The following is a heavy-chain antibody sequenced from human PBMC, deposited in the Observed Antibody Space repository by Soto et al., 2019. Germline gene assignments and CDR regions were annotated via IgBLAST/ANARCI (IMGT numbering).Heavy chain of an antibody. D-gene: IGHD5-12*01. CDR3: ATPIVAFY. CDR1: GDTFIKYD. Sequence: ASVKVSCKASGDTFIKYDINWVRQATGQGLEWMGWISAYNGNTNYAQKFQGRVIITRDTSAGTAYMELRSLRSEDTAVYYCATPIVAFYWGQGTLVTVSS. J-gene: IGHJ4*02. V-gene: IGHV1-18*01. CDR2: ISAYNGNT.